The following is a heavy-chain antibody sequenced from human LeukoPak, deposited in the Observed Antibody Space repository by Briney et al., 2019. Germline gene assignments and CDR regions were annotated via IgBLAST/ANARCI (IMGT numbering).Heavy chain of an antibody. J-gene: IGHJ4*02. CDR1: GGSISSSSYY. V-gene: IGHV4-39*01. CDR3: ARHGSVSSGALV. D-gene: IGHD3-22*01. Sequence: PSETLSLTCTVSGGSISSSSYYWGWIRQPPGKGLEWIGSIYYSGSTYYNPSLKSRVTISVDTSKNQFSLKLSSVTAADTAVYYCARHGSVSSGALVWGQGTLVTVSS. CDR2: IYYSGST.